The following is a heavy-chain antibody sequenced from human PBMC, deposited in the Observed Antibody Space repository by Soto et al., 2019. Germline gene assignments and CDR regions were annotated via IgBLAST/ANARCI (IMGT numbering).Heavy chain of an antibody. J-gene: IGHJ4*02. CDR3: AHMGCGDCYLGLFDY. Sequence: QITLKESGPPLVKPTQTLTLTCTFSGFSLSTSGVGVGWIRQPPGKALEWLALIYWDDDKRYSPSLKSRLTIXXDXSXXQVVLTMTNMDPVDTATYYCAHMGCGDCYLGLFDYWGQGTLVTVSS. CDR1: GFSLSTSGVG. V-gene: IGHV2-5*02. CDR2: IYWDDDK. D-gene: IGHD2-21*02.